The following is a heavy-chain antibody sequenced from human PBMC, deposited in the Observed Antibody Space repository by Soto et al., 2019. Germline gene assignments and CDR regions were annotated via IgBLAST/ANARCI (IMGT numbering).Heavy chain of an antibody. J-gene: IGHJ6*02. CDR3: GGAGSYMGWDYYYGMDV. D-gene: IGHD3-10*01. V-gene: IGHV3-30*03. CDR2: ISYDGVNK. Sequence: GGSLRLSCAASGIPSSRYGMHWVRQAPGKGLEWLAVISYDGVNKYYADSVKGRSTISRDNSKNSLYLQMNSLRDEDTAVYYCGGAGSYMGWDYYYGMDVWGQGTTVTVSS. CDR1: GIPSSRYG.